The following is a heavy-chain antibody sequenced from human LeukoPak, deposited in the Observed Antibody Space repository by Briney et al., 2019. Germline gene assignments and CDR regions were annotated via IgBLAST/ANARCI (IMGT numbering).Heavy chain of an antibody. J-gene: IGHJ4*02. V-gene: IGHV4-61*02. Sequence: PSETLSLTCTVSGDSISSGDYYWSWIRQPAGKGLEWIGRISSSGSTNYNPSLKSRVTISVDTSKNQFSLKLSSVTAADTAMYYCASGLMGARDFDYWGQGTLVTVSS. D-gene: IGHD1-26*01. CDR1: GDSISSGDYY. CDR2: ISSSGST. CDR3: ASGLMGARDFDY.